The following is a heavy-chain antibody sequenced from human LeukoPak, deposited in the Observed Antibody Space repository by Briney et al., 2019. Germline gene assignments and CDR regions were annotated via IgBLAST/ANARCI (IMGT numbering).Heavy chain of an antibody. CDR1: GGTFSSYA. Sequence: SVKVSCKASGGTFSSYAISWVRQAPGQGLEWMGGIIPIFGTANYAQKFQGRVTVTADESTSTAYMELSSLRSEDTAVYYCARIAIKYYDSSGYLDYWGQGTLVSVSS. D-gene: IGHD3-22*01. CDR3: ARIAIKYYDSSGYLDY. J-gene: IGHJ4*02. V-gene: IGHV1-69*13. CDR2: IIPIFGTA.